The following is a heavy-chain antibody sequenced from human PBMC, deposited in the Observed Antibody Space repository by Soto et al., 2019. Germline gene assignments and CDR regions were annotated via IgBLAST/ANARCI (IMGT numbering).Heavy chain of an antibody. CDR3: ARDSGNLGNWAYFFDY. Sequence: QGQLVQSGAEVKKPGASVKVSCKASGYTFTSFGISWVRQAPGQGLEWMGWISAYNGNTNYAQKVQGRATMTTDTSKSTAYMELRSLRSDDTAVYYCARDSGNLGNWAYFFDYWGQGTLVTVSS. CDR1: GYTFTSFG. D-gene: IGHD7-27*01. J-gene: IGHJ4*02. CDR2: ISAYNGNT. V-gene: IGHV1-18*01.